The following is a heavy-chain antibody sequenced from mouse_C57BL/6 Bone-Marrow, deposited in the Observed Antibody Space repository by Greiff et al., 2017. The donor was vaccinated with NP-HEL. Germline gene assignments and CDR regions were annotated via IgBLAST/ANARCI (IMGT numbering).Heavy chain of an antibody. Sequence: VQLQQSGPELVKPGASVKIPCKASGYTFTDYNMDWVKQSHGKSLEWIGDINPNNGGTIYNQKFKGKATLTVDKSSSTAYMELRSLTSEDTAVYYCARSLRGNYAMDYWGQGTSVTVSS. CDR2: INPNNGGT. V-gene: IGHV1-18*01. CDR1: GYTFTDYN. CDR3: ARSLRGNYAMDY. D-gene: IGHD3-3*01. J-gene: IGHJ4*01.